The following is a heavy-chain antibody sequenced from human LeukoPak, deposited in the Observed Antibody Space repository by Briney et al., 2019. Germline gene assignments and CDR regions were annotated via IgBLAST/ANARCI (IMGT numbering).Heavy chain of an antibody. V-gene: IGHV3-30*18. CDR2: VSYDGSST. CDR3: AKRFRGSSGWDFDY. J-gene: IGHJ4*02. Sequence: GGSLRLSCAASGFTVSSNYMSWVRQAPGKGLEWVAVVSYDGSSTYYGDSVKGRFTISRDNSKNTLYLQMNSLRTEDTAVYYCAKRFRGSSGWDFDYWGQGTLVTVSS. D-gene: IGHD6-19*01. CDR1: GFTVSSNY.